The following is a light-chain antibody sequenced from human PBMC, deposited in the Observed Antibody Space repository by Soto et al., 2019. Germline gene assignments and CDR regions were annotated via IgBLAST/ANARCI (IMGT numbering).Light chain of an antibody. J-gene: IGKJ4*01. CDR3: QHYVTWPLT. CDR1: QGIGDT. V-gene: IGKV3-15*01. Sequence: TQSPATVSVSPGEGATLSCRASQGIGDTLAWYQQKPGQTPRLLIYDTSIRATGVPAMFSGSRSGAEFTLTISSLQSEDFAVYYRQHYVTWPLTFGGGTKLDIK. CDR2: DTS.